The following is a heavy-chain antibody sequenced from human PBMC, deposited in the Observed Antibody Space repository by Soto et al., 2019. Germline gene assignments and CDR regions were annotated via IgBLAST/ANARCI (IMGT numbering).Heavy chain of an antibody. V-gene: IGHV1-69*13. Sequence: SVKVSCKASGGTFSSYAISWVRQAPGQGLEWMGGIIPIFGTANYAQKFQGRVTITADESTSTAYMELSSLRSEDTAVYYCARVIRGYVWGSYRYPDAFDIWGQGTMVTVSS. CDR2: IIPIFGTA. J-gene: IGHJ3*02. D-gene: IGHD3-16*02. CDR3: ARVIRGYVWGSYRYPDAFDI. CDR1: GGTFSSYA.